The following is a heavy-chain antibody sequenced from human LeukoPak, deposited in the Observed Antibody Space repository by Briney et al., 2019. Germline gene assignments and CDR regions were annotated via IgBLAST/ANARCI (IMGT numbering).Heavy chain of an antibody. D-gene: IGHD1-26*01. CDR2: ISSSSSYI. Sequence: GGSLRLSCAASGFTFSSYSMNWVRQAPGKGLEWVSSISSSSSYIYYADSVKGRFTISRDNAKNSLYLQMNSLRAEDTAVYYCARDLRGGFGSYYALDYWGQGTLVTVSS. CDR3: ARDLRGGFGSYYALDY. V-gene: IGHV3-21*01. CDR1: GFTFSSYS. J-gene: IGHJ4*02.